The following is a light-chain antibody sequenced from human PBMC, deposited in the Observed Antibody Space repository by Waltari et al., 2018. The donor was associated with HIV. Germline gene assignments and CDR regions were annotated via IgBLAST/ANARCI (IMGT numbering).Light chain of an antibody. CDR3: SSYAGSHTDVV. CDR2: EVS. Sequence: QSALTQPPSASGSPGQSVTISCTGTSSDAGGYNYVSWYQQHPGKAPKLMIYEVSKRPSGVPDRFSGSKSGTTASLTVPGLQAEDEADYYCSSYAGSHTDVVFGGGTKLTVL. CDR1: SSDAGGYNY. V-gene: IGLV2-8*01. J-gene: IGLJ2*01.